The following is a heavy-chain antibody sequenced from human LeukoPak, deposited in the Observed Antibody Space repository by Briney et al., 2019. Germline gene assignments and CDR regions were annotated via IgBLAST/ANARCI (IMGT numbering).Heavy chain of an antibody. V-gene: IGHV1-2*04. Sequence: GASVKVSCKASGYTFTGYYMHWVRQAPGQGLEWMGWINPNSGGTNYAQKFQGWVTMTRDTSISTAYMELSRLRSDDTAVYYCAIQYSGYDWLSYWGQGTLVTVSS. D-gene: IGHD5-12*01. CDR1: GYTFTGYY. CDR2: INPNSGGT. CDR3: AIQYSGYDWLSY. J-gene: IGHJ4*02.